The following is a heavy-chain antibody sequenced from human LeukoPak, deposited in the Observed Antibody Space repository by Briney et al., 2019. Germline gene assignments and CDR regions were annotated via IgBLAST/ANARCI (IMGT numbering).Heavy chain of an antibody. CDR2: ISSRTTTI. CDR3: GASRHYVGAFDI. CDR1: GFTFSSYE. J-gene: IGHJ3*02. Sequence: GGSLRLSCAASGFTFSSYELYWVRQAPGKGLEWISYISSRTTTIKYADSVRGRFTISRDDARESLYLQMNSLRAEDTAIYLCGASRHYVGAFDIWGQGTLVTVSS. D-gene: IGHD3-16*01. V-gene: IGHV3-48*03.